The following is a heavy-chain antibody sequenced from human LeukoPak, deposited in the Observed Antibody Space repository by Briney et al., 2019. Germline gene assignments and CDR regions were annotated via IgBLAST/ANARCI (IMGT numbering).Heavy chain of an antibody. CDR1: GYSISSGYY. CDR2: IYQSGST. J-gene: IGHJ3*02. CDR3: AKSNGYGLIDI. D-gene: IGHD3-22*01. V-gene: IGHV4-38-2*02. Sequence: SETLSLTCTVSGYSISSGYYWGWIRQSPGKGLEWIGSIYQSGSTYHNPSLKSRVTISIDTSENQISLKLKYVTAADTAVYYCAKSNGYGLIDIWGQGTMVTVSS.